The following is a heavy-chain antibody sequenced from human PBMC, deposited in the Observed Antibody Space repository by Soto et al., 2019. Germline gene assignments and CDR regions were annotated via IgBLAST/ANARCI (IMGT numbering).Heavy chain of an antibody. CDR3: AKDLMIVTGNALDM. V-gene: IGHV3-30*18. Sequence: PGGSLRLSCAASRFTISGHAMHWVRQAPGKGLEWVAVISFDGSKRDYADTMKGRCTISRDNSKDTLYLQMSSLRAEDTAVYYCAKDLMIVTGNALDMWGRGTMVTVSS. J-gene: IGHJ3*02. CDR2: ISFDGSKR. D-gene: IGHD3-22*01. CDR1: RFTISGHA.